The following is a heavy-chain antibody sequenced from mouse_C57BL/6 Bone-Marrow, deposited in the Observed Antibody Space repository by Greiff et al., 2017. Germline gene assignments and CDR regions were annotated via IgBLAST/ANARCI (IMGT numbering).Heavy chain of an antibody. V-gene: IGHV1-59*01. CDR1: GYTFTSYW. CDR2: IDPSDSYT. CDR3: ARSQLRLPAWFAY. D-gene: IGHD3-2*02. Sequence: QVQLQQPGAELVRPGTSVKLSCKASGYTFTSYWMHWVKQRPGQGLEWIGVIDPSDSYTNYNQKFKGKATLTVDTSSSTAYMQLSSLTSEDSAVYYCARSQLRLPAWFAYGDRGTGVTVTA. J-gene: IGHJ3*01.